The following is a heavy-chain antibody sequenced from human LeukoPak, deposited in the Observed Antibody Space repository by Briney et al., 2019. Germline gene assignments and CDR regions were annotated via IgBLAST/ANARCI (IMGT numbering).Heavy chain of an antibody. CDR3: ASLTMVRGVPIVGY. D-gene: IGHD3-10*01. CDR2: INPNSGCT. J-gene: IGHJ4*02. Sequence: GASVNVSCKASGYSFTGYYRYWLRQAPGQGREWMGWINPNSGCTNYAQKCQCRVTMTRDTSIITAYMALSRPRSDDTAVYYCASLTMVRGVPIVGYWGQGTLVTVSS. CDR1: GYSFTGYY. V-gene: IGHV1-2*02.